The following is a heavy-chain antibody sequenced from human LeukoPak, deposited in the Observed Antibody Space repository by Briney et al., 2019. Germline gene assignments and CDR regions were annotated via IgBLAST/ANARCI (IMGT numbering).Heavy chain of an antibody. J-gene: IGHJ4*02. CDR1: GFTFSSYA. CDR3: ASEVDILTLGG. CDR2: ISGSGGST. D-gene: IGHD2-2*03. V-gene: IGHV3-23*01. Sequence: GGSLRLSCAVSGFTFSSYAMSWVRQAPGKGLEWVSGISGSGGSTYYADSVKGRFTISRDNAKNSLYLQMNSLRAEDTAVYYCASEVDILTLGGWGQGTLVTVSS.